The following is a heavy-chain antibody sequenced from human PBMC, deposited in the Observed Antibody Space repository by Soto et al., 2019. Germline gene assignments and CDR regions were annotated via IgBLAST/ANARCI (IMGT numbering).Heavy chain of an antibody. Sequence: ASVKVSCKASGYTFTNYYMHWVRQTPGQGLEWMGMINPSDGNTNNAQRFQGRITMTRDTSTSTVYMELRSLRSEDTAVFYCARDGAILATMSCYYYRDVWGKGSTVTVS. CDR2: INPSDGNT. D-gene: IGHD5-12*01. J-gene: IGHJ6*03. CDR3: ARDGAILATMSCYYYRDV. V-gene: IGHV1-46*01. CDR1: GYTFTNYY.